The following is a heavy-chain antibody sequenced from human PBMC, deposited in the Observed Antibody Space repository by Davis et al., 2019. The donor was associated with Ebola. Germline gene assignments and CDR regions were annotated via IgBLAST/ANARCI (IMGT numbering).Heavy chain of an antibody. D-gene: IGHD3-22*01. J-gene: IGHJ4*02. CDR2: IYYSGST. V-gene: IGHV4-59*12. Sequence: SETLSLTCTVSGGSISSYYWSWIRQPPGKGLEWIGYIYYSGSTNYNPSLKSRVTISVDTSKNQFSLKLSSVTAADTAVYYCARGSYDSSGPPRRYWGQGTLVTVSS. CDR1: GGSISSYY. CDR3: ARGSYDSSGPPRRY.